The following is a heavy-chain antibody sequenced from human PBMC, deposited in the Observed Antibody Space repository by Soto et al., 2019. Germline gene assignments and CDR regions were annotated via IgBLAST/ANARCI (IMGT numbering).Heavy chain of an antibody. CDR1: GYTFTNYG. CDR3: AREGQAPYYYYGMDV. J-gene: IGHJ6*02. Sequence: QVQLVQSGAEGKKPGASVTVSCKASGYTFTNYGFSWVRQAPGQGLEWMGWISGYNGNTKYAEKFQNRVTLTTDTSTNTAHMELRSLRSDDTAVYYCAREGQAPYYYYGMDVWGQGTAVTVSS. V-gene: IGHV1-18*01. CDR2: ISGYNGNT.